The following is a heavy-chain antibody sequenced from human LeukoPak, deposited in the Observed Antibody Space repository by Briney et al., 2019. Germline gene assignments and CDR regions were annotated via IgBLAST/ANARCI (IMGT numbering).Heavy chain of an antibody. J-gene: IGHJ5*02. V-gene: IGHV3-21*01. CDR3: ARDLPGKGATTSS. CDR2: ISSSSSYI. D-gene: IGHD1-26*01. CDR1: GFTFSSYS. Sequence: AGGSLRLSCAASGFTFSSYSMNWVRQAPGKGLEWVSSISSSSSYIYYADSVEGRFTISRDNAKNSLYLQMNSLRAEDTAVYYCARDLPGKGATTSSWGQGTLVTVSS.